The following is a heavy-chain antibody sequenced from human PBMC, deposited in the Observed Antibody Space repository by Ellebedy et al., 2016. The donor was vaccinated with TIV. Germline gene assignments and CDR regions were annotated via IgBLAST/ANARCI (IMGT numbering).Heavy chain of an antibody. CDR2: IKQDGSEK. D-gene: IGHD5-12*01. J-gene: IGHJ3*02. Sequence: GGSLRLXXAASGFTFSSYWMSWVRQAPGKGLEWVANIKQDGSEKYYVDSVKGRFTISRDNAKNSLYLQMNSLRAEDTAVYYCAREGWDLYVDIVATIRAFDIWGQGTMVTVSS. CDR1: GFTFSSYW. CDR3: AREGWDLYVDIVATIRAFDI. V-gene: IGHV3-7*01.